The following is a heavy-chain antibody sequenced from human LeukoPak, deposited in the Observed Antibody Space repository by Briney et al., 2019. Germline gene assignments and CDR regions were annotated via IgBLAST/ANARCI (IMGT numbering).Heavy chain of an antibody. V-gene: IGHV3-21*01. Sequence: GGSLRLSCAASGFTFSSYSMNWVRQSPGKGLEWVSSISSSSSYIYYADSVKGRFTISRDNSKNTLYLQMNSLRAEDTAVYYCAKGGKINWFDPWGQGTLVTVSS. CDR1: GFTFSSYS. CDR3: AKGGKINWFDP. D-gene: IGHD3-16*01. J-gene: IGHJ5*02. CDR2: ISSSSSYI.